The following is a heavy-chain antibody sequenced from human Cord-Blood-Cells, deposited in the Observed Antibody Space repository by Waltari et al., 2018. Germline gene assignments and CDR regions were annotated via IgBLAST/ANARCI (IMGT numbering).Heavy chain of an antibody. CDR1: GATFSSYP. CDR3: ASDYDFWSGYYFDY. CDR2: IIPIFGTE. Sequence: QVQLVHSGAEVKKPGSSGKGSCKASGATFSSYPISWVRQHPGQGLEWMGGIIPIFGTENYEQKFQGRVTLTADKSTSTAYMELSSLRSEDTAVYYCASDYDFWSGYYFDYWVQGTLVTVSS. J-gene: IGHJ4*02. V-gene: IGHV1-69*06. D-gene: IGHD3-3*01.